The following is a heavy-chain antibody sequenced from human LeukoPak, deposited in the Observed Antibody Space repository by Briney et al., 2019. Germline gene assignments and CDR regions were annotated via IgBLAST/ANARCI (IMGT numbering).Heavy chain of an antibody. V-gene: IGHV3-49*04. CDR3: TRAGGGYSSSWSYYFDY. Sequence: GGSLRLSCTASGFTFGDYAMSWVRQAPGKGLEWVGFIRSKAYGGTTEYAASVKGRFTISRDDSKSIAYLQMNSLKTEDTAVYYCTRAGGGYSSSWSYYFDYWGQGTLVTVSS. D-gene: IGHD6-13*01. CDR2: IRSKAYGGTT. J-gene: IGHJ4*02. CDR1: GFTFGDYA.